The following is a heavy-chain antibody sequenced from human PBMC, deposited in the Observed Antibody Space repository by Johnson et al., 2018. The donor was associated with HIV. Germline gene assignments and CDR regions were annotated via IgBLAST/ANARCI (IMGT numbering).Heavy chain of an antibody. V-gene: IGHV3-74*01. CDR1: GFTFSSYW. CDR3: AREGYSYGYDAFDI. J-gene: IGHJ3*02. Sequence: AQLVESGGGLVQPGGPLRLSCAASGFTFSSYWMHWVRQAPGKGLVWVSRINSDGSSTSSADSVMGRFTISRDNAKNTLYLQMNSLRAEDTAVYYCAREGYSYGYDAFDIWGQGTMVTVSS. D-gene: IGHD5-18*01. CDR2: INSDGSST.